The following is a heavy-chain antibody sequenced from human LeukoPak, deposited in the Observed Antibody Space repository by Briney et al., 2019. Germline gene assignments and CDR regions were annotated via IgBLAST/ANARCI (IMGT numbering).Heavy chain of an antibody. Sequence: GGSLRLSCAVSGFTFDDYAMHWVRQAPGKGLEWVSGISWNSDTIGYADSVKGRFTISRDNAKNSLYLQMNSLRAEDTALYYCAKMGLLWFGELLSAFDIWGQGTMVTVSS. CDR3: AKMGLLWFGELLSAFDI. V-gene: IGHV3-9*01. D-gene: IGHD3-10*01. CDR2: ISWNSDTI. CDR1: GFTFDDYA. J-gene: IGHJ3*02.